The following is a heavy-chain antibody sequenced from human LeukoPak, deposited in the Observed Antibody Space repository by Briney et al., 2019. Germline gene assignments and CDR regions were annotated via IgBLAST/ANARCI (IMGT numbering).Heavy chain of an antibody. J-gene: IGHJ4*02. CDR2: ISSSSDYI. V-gene: IGHV3-21*01. Sequence: PGGSLRLSCAASGFTFSTYLMNWVRQAPGKGLEWVSSISSSSDYIYYVDSVKGRFTISRDDAKNSLFLQMNSLRAEDTAVYFCARGNIKFDYWGRGTLVTVSS. CDR3: ARGNIKFDY. CDR1: GFTFSTYL.